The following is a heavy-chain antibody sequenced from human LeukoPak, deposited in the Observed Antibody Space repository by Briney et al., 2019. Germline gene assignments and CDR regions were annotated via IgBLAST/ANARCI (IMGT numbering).Heavy chain of an antibody. CDR2: IRPDGHNK. CDR3: AKLYYGDYVPDWFDP. CDR1: GFIFIGYG. D-gene: IGHD4-17*01. J-gene: IGHJ5*02. V-gene: IGHV3-30*02. Sequence: GGSLRLSCAASGFIFIGYGMHWVRQAPGKGPEWVAFIRPDGHNKYYADSVKGRFTISRDNSKNTLYLQMNSLRAEDTAVYYCAKLYYGDYVPDWFDPWGQGTLVTVSS.